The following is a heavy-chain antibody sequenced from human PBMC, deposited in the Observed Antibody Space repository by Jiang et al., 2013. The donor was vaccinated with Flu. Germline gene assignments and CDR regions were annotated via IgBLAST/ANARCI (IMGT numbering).Heavy chain of an antibody. CDR1: WLHQQWWLL. CDR2: IYYSGST. D-gene: IGHD4-17*01. V-gene: IGHV4-30-4*07. J-gene: IGHJ4*02. CDR3: ARDQGGDGNFDY. Sequence: GLVKPSQTLSRHLRCLWWLHQQWWLLLELDPAAPGKGLEWIGYIYYSGSTYYNPSLKSRVTISVDTSKNQFSLKLSSVTAADTAVYYCARDQGGDGNFDYWGQGTLVTVSS.